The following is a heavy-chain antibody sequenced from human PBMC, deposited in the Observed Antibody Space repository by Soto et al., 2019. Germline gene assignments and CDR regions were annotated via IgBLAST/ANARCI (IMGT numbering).Heavy chain of an antibody. CDR3: ARGTKGAGGWYFDL. J-gene: IGHJ2*01. CDR1: GYTLDNHA. Sequence: QIQVVQSEVEVKRPGASVRISCKASGYTLDNHAVTWVRQVPGQGLEWMGWIGALLYNDATNHARKFQGRLTMARDTSPNTVYMDLGSLRSDDTAVYYCARGTKGAGGWYFDLWGRGTLVVVSS. CDR2: IGALLYNDAT. V-gene: IGHV1-18*01. D-gene: IGHD2-8*01.